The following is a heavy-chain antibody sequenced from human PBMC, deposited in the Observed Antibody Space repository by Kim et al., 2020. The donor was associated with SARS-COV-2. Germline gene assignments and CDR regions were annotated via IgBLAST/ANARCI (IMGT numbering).Heavy chain of an antibody. CDR3: ASILDYSGSYVWDY. Sequence: SETVSLTCTVSGGSISSSSYYWGWFRQPPGKGLEWIGSIYYSGSTYYNPSLKSRVTISVDTPKNQVSLKLSSVTAADTAVYYCASILDYSGSYVWDYWGQGILVTVSS. J-gene: IGHJ4*02. CDR2: IYYSGST. D-gene: IGHD1-26*01. CDR1: GGSISSSSYY. V-gene: IGHV4-39*07.